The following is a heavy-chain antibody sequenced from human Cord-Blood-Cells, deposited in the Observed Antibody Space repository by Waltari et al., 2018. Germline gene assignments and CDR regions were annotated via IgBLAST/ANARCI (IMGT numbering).Heavy chain of an antibody. D-gene: IGHD3-10*01. Sequence: QLQLQESGPGLVKPSETLSLTCTVSGGSISSSSYYWGWIRQPPGKGLEWIGSIYYSGSTYYNPSLKSRVTISVDTSKNHFSLKLSSVTAADTAVYYCARIGTMVRGVARAFDIWGQGTMVTVSS. J-gene: IGHJ3*02. CDR1: GGSISSSSYY. CDR3: ARIGTMVRGVARAFDI. CDR2: IYYSGST. V-gene: IGHV4-39*02.